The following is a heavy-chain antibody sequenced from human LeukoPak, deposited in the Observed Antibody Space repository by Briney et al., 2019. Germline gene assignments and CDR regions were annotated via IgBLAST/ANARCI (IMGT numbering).Heavy chain of an antibody. V-gene: IGHV4-39*01. D-gene: IGHD3-22*01. CDR2: IYYSGST. Sequence: SETLSLTCTVSGGSISSSSYYWGWIRQPPGKGLEWIGSIYYSGSTYYNPSLKSRVTISVDTSKNQFSLKLSSVTAADTAVYYCARSVNDYYDSSGYFYWGQGTLVTVSS. J-gene: IGHJ4*02. CDR1: GGSISSSSYY. CDR3: ARSVNDYYDSSGYFY.